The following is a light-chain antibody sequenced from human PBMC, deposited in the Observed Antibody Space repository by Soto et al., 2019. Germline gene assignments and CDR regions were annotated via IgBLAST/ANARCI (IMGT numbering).Light chain of an antibody. CDR2: GAS. Sequence: EIVLTQSPGTLSLSPGERATLSCRASQSVSSTYIAWYQQNPGQAPRLLIYGASSSATGIPDRFSGSGSGTDFTLTISRVEPEDLAVYFCQQYGRSRPCTFGQGTKVEIK. J-gene: IGKJ2*02. CDR3: QQYGRSRPCT. CDR1: QSVSSTY. V-gene: IGKV3-20*01.